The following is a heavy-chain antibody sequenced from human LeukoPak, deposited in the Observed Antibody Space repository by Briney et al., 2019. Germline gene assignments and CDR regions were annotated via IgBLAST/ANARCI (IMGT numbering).Heavy chain of an antibody. Sequence: SETLSLTCTVSGGSMSSDYWSWIRQPPGKGLEWIGYIYYNGNTNYNPSLKSRVTISVDTSKNQFSLKLSSVTAADTAVYCCAREDNGTYYLDLWGQGTLVTVSS. CDR1: GGSMSSDY. D-gene: IGHD1-1*01. CDR3: AREDNGTYYLDL. CDR2: IYYNGNT. J-gene: IGHJ4*02. V-gene: IGHV4-59*01.